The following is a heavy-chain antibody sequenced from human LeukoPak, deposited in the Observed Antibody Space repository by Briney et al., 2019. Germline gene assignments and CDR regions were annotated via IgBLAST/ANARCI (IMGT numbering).Heavy chain of an antibody. V-gene: IGHV4-4*07. CDR1: GGSISSYY. J-gene: IGHJ4*02. Sequence: SETLSLTCTVSGGSISSYYWSWIRQPAGKGLEWIGRIYTSGSTNYNPSLKSRVTMSVDTSKNQFSLKLSSVTAADTAVYYCARSGYCGGDCYSGNFDYWGQGTLVTVSS. D-gene: IGHD2-21*02. CDR3: ARSGYCGGDCYSGNFDY. CDR2: IYTSGST.